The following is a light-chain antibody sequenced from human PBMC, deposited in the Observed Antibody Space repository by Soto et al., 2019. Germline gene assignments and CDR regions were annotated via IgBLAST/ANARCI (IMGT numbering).Light chain of an antibody. CDR2: DDS. CDR1: NIGSKR. CDR3: QVWDSTSDHCYV. J-gene: IGLJ1*01. Sequence: SYELTQPPSVSVAPGQTARITCGGNNIGSKRVHWYQQKPGQAPVLVVYDDSDRPSGIPERFSGSNSGNTATLTIRRVEAGDEADYYCQVWDSTSDHCYVFGTGTKVTVL. V-gene: IGLV3-21*02.